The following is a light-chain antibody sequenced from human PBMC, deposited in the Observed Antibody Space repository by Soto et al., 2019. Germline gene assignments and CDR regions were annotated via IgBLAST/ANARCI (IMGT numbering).Light chain of an antibody. CDR2: DAS. V-gene: IGKV3-11*01. CDR1: QSVSSY. Sequence: EIVLTQSPATLSLSPGERATLSCRASQSVSSYLAWYQQKPGQAPRLLIYDASNRATVIPARFSGSGSGTDFTLTISSLEPEDFAVYYCQQRSNWPRTFGQGTKVDIK. J-gene: IGKJ1*01. CDR3: QQRSNWPRT.